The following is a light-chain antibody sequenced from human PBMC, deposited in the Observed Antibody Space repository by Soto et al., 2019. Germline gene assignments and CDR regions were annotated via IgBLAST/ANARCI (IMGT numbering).Light chain of an antibody. CDR1: QSVSTY. J-gene: IGKJ2*01. CDR3: QQRGDWPLYT. CDR2: DAT. V-gene: IGKV3-11*01. Sequence: EIVLTQSPATLSLSPGERATLSCRASQSVSTYLACYQQKPGQAPRVLIYDATNRATGIPARFSVSGSGTDFTLTISNLEPEDFAVYYCQQRGDWPLYTFGQGTKLEIK.